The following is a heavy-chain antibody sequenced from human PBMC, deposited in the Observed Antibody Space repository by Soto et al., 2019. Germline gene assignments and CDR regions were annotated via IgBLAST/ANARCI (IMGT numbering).Heavy chain of an antibody. Sequence: SETLSLTCTVSGGSISSSSYYWGWIRQPPGKGLEWIGSIYYSGSTYYNPSLKSRVTISVDTSKNQFSLKLSSVTAADTAVYYCARQTDYYGSGSYPEMSNWFDPWGQGTLVTVSS. J-gene: IGHJ5*02. V-gene: IGHV4-39*01. CDR3: ARQTDYYGSGSYPEMSNWFDP. CDR2: IYYSGST. CDR1: GGSISSSSYY. D-gene: IGHD3-10*01.